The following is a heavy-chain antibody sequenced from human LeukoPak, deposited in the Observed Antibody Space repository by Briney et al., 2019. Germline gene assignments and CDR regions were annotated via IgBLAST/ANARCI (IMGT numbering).Heavy chain of an antibody. CDR3: ARVGIVLVTGSNWVDP. V-gene: IGHV4-39*07. CDR1: GGSISSSSYY. D-gene: IGHD3-22*01. J-gene: IGHJ5*02. CDR2: IYHSGST. Sequence: SETLSLTCTVSGGSISSSSYYWGWIRQPPGKGLEWIGTIYHSGSTYYNASLKGRVTILVDTSKNQFSLKFNSVTAADTAVYFCARVGIVLVTGSNWVDPWGQGTLVTVSS.